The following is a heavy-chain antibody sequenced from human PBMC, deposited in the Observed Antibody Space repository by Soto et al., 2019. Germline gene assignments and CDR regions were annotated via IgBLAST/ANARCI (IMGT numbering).Heavy chain of an antibody. V-gene: IGHV6-1*01. CDR2: TYYRSKWYN. CDR3: AREPTYMRGMSDAFDI. D-gene: IGHD3-16*01. CDR1: GDSVSSNSAA. J-gene: IGHJ3*02. Sequence: KQSQTLSLTCAISGDSVSSNSAAWNWIRQSPSRGLEWLGRTYYRSKWYNDYAVSVKSRITINPDTSKNQFSLQLNSVTPEDTAVYYCAREPTYMRGMSDAFDIWGQGTMVTVSS.